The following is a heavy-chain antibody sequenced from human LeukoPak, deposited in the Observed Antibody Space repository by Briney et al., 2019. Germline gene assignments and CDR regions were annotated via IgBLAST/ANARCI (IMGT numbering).Heavy chain of an antibody. CDR3: ARDPYPLGSGYNY. CDR2: IHYSGST. Sequence: PSETLSLTCTVSGGSISSSTYYWGWIRQPPGKGLEWIGSIHYSGSTYYNPSLKSRVTISVDTSKNQFSLKLSSVTAADTAVYYCARDPYPLGSGYNYWGQGTLVTVSS. V-gene: IGHV4-39*07. CDR1: GGSISSSTYY. D-gene: IGHD5-12*01. J-gene: IGHJ4*02.